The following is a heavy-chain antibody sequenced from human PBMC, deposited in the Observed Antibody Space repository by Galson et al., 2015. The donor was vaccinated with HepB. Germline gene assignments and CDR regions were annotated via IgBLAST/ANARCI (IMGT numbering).Heavy chain of an antibody. CDR2: INTHDG. D-gene: IGHD4-23*01. CDR3: ARGQGMGNSGDGFDV. J-gene: IGHJ3*01. Sequence: SVKVSCKAFGYMFNTSTINWVRHAPGQGLEWMGWINTHDGSSAPKFRDRVTMTIDTPTSTAYLEMRSLRCDDTAVLYCARGQGMGNSGDGFDVWGQGTSVTVSS. V-gene: IGHV1-18*04. CDR1: GYMFNTST.